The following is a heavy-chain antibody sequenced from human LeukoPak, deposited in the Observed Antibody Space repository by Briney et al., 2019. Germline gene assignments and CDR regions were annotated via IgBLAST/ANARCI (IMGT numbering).Heavy chain of an antibody. J-gene: IGHJ4*02. Sequence: PGRSLRLSCAASGFTFSSYVMKWVRQAPGKGLEWVAVISEDGRNKYYADSLKGRFTISRDNSKDTLYLQMNSLRAEDTAVYYCAREGFFQKTLDYWGQGTLVIVSS. CDR1: GFTFSSYV. CDR3: AREGFFQKTLDY. V-gene: IGHV3-30*04. D-gene: IGHD3-10*01. CDR2: ISEDGRNK.